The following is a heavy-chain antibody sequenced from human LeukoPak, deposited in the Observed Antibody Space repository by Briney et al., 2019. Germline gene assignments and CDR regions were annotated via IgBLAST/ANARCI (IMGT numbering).Heavy chain of an antibody. CDR1: GFTVSSYW. D-gene: IGHD3-3*01. V-gene: IGHV3-74*01. J-gene: IGHJ4*02. CDR2: INTDGSST. Sequence: GGSLRLSCAASGFTVSSYWMHWVRQAPGKGLVWVSRINTDGSSTTHADSVKGRFTISRDNAKNTLYLQMNSLRAEDTAVYYCARGASASPSQFDYWGQGTLVTVSS. CDR3: ARGASASPSQFDY.